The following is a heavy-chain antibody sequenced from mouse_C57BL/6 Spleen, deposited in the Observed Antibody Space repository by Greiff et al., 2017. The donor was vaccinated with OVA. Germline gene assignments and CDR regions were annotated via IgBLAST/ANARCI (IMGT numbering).Heavy chain of an antibody. CDR3: ARDSIYYGSSYEAMDY. D-gene: IGHD1-1*01. V-gene: IGHV1-59*01. CDR2: IDPSDSYT. Sequence: QVQLQQPGAELVRPGTSVKLSCKASGYTFTSYWMHWVKQRPGQGLEWIGVIDPSDSYTNYNQKFKGKATLTVDTSSSTAYMQLSSLTSEDSAVYYCARDSIYYGSSYEAMDYWGQGTSVTVSS. J-gene: IGHJ4*01. CDR1: GYTFTSYW.